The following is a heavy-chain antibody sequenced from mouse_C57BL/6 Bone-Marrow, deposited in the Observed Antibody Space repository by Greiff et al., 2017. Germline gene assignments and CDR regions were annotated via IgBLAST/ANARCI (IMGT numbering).Heavy chain of an antibody. V-gene: IGHV3-6*01. Sequence: EVQLQESGPGLVKPSQSLSLTCSVTGYSITSGSYWYLLRPFPGTNLELMGYLSYDGSNNYNPYLKNRISITRDTSKNQFFLKLNSVTTEDTATYDCARGDGYFLFDYWGQGTTLTVSS. CDR3: ARGDGYFLFDY. CDR1: GYSITSGSY. CDR2: LSYDGSN. D-gene: IGHD2-3*01. J-gene: IGHJ2*01.